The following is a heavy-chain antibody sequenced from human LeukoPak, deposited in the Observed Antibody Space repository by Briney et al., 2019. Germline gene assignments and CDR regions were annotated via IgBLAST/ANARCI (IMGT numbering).Heavy chain of an antibody. V-gene: IGHV3-48*03. CDR1: GFTFGDYA. Sequence: GRSLRLSCTASGFTFGDYAMSWVRQAPGKGLEWVSYISSSGSTIYYADSVKGRFTISRDNAKNSLYLQMNSLRAEDTAVYYCASPRAADDYWGQGTLVTVS. CDR2: ISSSGSTI. CDR3: ASPRAADDY. D-gene: IGHD3-10*01. J-gene: IGHJ4*02.